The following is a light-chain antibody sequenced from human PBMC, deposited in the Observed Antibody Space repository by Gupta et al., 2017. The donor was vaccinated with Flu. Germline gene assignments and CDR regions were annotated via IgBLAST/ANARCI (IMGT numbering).Light chain of an antibody. CDR3: PQRNNWPS. V-gene: IGKV3-11*01. CDR1: QSVSNY. Sequence: EIVLTQSPATLPLSPGETATLSCRASQSVSNYLAWYQQKPGQAPRLLIYDASNRATGIPARFSGSGSGTDFTLTISSLEPEDFAVNVCPQRNNWPSFGEGTKVEIK. CDR2: DAS. J-gene: IGKJ4*02.